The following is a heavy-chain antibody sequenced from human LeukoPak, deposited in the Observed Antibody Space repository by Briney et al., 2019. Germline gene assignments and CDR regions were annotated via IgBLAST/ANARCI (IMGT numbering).Heavy chain of an antibody. J-gene: IGHJ4*02. V-gene: IGHV3-23*01. CDR2: ISGSGDIT. CDR1: GFAFSNYA. CDR3: AKDLHCSSTSCYTGIFDY. Sequence: GGSLRLSCAASGFAFSNYAMSWVRQAPGKGLEWVSAISGSGDITYYADPLKGRFPISRDNSKNTLYLQMNSLTAEDTAVYYCAKDLHCSSTSCYTGIFDYWGQGTLVTVSS. D-gene: IGHD2-2*02.